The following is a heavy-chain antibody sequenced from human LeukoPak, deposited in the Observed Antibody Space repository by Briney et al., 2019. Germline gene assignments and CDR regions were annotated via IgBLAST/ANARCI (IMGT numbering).Heavy chain of an antibody. CDR1: GGTFSNYA. CDR3: ARGRGSRTGYNGDYLDY. CDR2: ITPILGLI. D-gene: IGHD5-18*01. V-gene: IGHV1-69*04. Sequence: SVKVSCKASGGTFSNYAINWVRQAPGQGLEWMGRITPILGLINYAQKFQGRVTITADKSTSTGYMEVTGLRSDDTAIYYCARGRGSRTGYNGDYLDYWGQGTLVTVSS. J-gene: IGHJ4*02.